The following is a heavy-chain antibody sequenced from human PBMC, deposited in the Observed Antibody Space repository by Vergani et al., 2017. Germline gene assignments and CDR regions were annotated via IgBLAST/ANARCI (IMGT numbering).Heavy chain of an antibody. V-gene: IGHV1-69*02. CDR1: GGTFSSYT. D-gene: IGHD1-7*01. CDR3: ARGLAVYWNYVAQHKPQHPYGYYYGRDV. Sequence: QVQLVQSGAEVKKPGSSVKVSCKASGGTFSSYTISWVRQAPGQGLEWMGRIIPILGIANYEQKFQGRVTITADKSTGTAYMELCSQRSEDTAVYYCARGLAVYWNYVAQHKPQHPYGYYYGRDVWGQGTTVTVSS. J-gene: IGHJ6*02. CDR2: IIPILGIA.